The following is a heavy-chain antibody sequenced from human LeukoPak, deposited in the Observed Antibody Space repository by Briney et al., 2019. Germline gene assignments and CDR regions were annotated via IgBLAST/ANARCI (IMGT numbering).Heavy chain of an antibody. CDR1: GFTFSSYA. CDR3: ARGAGYTFNY. CDR2: ISYDGSNK. D-gene: IGHD3-9*01. J-gene: IGHJ4*02. Sequence: GGSLRLSCAASGFTFSSYAMHWVRQAPGKGLEWVAVISYDGSNKYYADSVKGRFTISRDNSKNTLYLQMNSLRAEDTAVYYCARGAGYTFNYWGQGTLVTVSS. V-gene: IGHV3-30*04.